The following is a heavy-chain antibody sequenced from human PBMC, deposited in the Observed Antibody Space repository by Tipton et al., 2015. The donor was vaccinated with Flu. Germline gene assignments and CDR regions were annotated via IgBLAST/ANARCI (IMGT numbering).Heavy chain of an antibody. CDR1: GDSIGGTNY. Sequence: TLSLTCVVFGDSIGGTNYWSWVRQTPGKGLEWIGEFHHSGTINYNPSLKSRVLISVDKSWSQFSLRLGSVTAADTAVYYCTRNIVGANAFDYWGQGALVTVSS. CDR2: FHHSGTI. CDR3: TRNIVGANAFDY. D-gene: IGHD1-26*01. J-gene: IGHJ4*02. V-gene: IGHV4-4*02.